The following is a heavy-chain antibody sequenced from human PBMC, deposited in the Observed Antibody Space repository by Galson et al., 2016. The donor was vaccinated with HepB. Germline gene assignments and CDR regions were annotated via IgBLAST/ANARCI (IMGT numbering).Heavy chain of an antibody. CDR1: GFTFSPYA. J-gene: IGHJ4*02. V-gene: IGHV3-23*01. D-gene: IGHD1-26*01. CDR3: ATRLRAPAN. Sequence: SLRLSCAASGFTFSPYAMSWVRQAPGKGLEWVSGTSGSSEAIYYADSVKSRFTISRDNSKNALYLQMNSLRAEDTAVYYCATRLRAPANWGQGAQVTVSS. CDR2: TSGSSEAI.